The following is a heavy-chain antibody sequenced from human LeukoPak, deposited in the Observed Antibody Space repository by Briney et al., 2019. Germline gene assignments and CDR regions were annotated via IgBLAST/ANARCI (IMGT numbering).Heavy chain of an antibody. CDR2: TYYGSKWYN. V-gene: IGHV6-1*01. Sequence: SQTLSLTCAISGDSVSSNSAAWNWIRQSPSRGLEWLGRTYYGSKWYNDYAVSVKSRITINPDTSKNQFSLQLSSVTPEDTAVYYCAREVFRYCSSTSCYNENFDYWGQGTLVTVSS. CDR1: GDSVSSNSAA. J-gene: IGHJ4*02. D-gene: IGHD2-2*02. CDR3: AREVFRYCSSTSCYNENFDY.